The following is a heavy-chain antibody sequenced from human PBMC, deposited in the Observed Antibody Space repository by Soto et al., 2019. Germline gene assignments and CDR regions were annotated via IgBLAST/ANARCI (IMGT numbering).Heavy chain of an antibody. Sequence: ASVKVSCKASGYTFTSYAMHWVRQAPGQRLEWMGWINAGNGNTKYSQKFQGRVTITRDTSASTAYMELSSLRSEDTAVYYCARRLIMITFGGVKTNDAFDIWGQGTMVTVSS. V-gene: IGHV1-3*01. J-gene: IGHJ3*02. CDR3: ARRLIMITFGGVKTNDAFDI. D-gene: IGHD3-16*01. CDR2: INAGNGNT. CDR1: GYTFTSYA.